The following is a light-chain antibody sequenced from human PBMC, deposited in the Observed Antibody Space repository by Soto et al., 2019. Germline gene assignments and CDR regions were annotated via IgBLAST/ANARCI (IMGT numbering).Light chain of an antibody. J-gene: IGLJ1*01. CDR1: STDIGTYNS. Sequence: QSALTQPASVSGSPGRSITISCTGTSTDIGTYNSVSWYQQYPGKAPKLLIYGVTIRPSGISNRFSGSKSGSTASLTISGLRDEDEADYYCSSYSTSYFYFFGSGTKVTVL. V-gene: IGLV2-14*01. CDR3: SSYSTSYFYF. CDR2: GVT.